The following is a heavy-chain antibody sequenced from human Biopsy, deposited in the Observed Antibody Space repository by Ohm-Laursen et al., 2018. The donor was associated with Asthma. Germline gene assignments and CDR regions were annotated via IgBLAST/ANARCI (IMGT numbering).Heavy chain of an antibody. D-gene: IGHD4-17*01. CDR3: ATFPYGDYIPLDY. CDR1: GFTFSSYS. J-gene: IGHJ4*02. Sequence: SLRLSCSASGFTFSSYSMSWVRQAPGKGLEWVSAISGSGGSTYYADSVKGRFTISRDNSKNTLYLQMNSLRAEDTAVYYCATFPYGDYIPLDYWGQGTLVTVSS. V-gene: IGHV3-23*01. CDR2: ISGSGGST.